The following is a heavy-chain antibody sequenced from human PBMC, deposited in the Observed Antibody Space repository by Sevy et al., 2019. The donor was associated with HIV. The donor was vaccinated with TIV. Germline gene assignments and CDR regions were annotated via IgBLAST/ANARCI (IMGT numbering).Heavy chain of an antibody. V-gene: IGHV3-23*01. CDR2: ISGSTIDT. Sequence: GGSLRLSCAASGFILGNYAMNWVRQAPGKGLEWVSSISGSTIDTSYADSVKGRFTISRDNSQNTLYLEMNSLRAEDTAVYYCAKDRTCSLSWYYLDHWGQGPLVTVSS. J-gene: IGHJ4*02. CDR3: AKDRTCSLSWYYLDH. CDR1: GFILGNYA. D-gene: IGHD6-13*01.